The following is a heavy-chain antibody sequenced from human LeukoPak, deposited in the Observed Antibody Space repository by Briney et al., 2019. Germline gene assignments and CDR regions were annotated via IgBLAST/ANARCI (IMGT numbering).Heavy chain of an antibody. CDR3: ARDRLNRADCGTNCYSAVFDY. CDR1: AFTFNKYD. CDR2: IASHARDA. D-gene: IGHD2-21*01. Sequence: GGSLRLSCTISAFTFNKYDMNWVRQTPGKELEWVAVIASHARDAHYSDSVKGRFTISRDNSKDTLYLQMNNLEVEDTAVYYCARDRLNRADCGTNCYSAVFDYWGQGALVTVSS. J-gene: IGHJ4*02. V-gene: IGHV3-30*03.